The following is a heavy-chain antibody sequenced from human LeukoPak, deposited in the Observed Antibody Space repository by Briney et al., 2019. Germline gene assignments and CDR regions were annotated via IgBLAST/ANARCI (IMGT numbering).Heavy chain of an antibody. V-gene: IGHV3-66*01. D-gene: IGHD3-10*01. J-gene: IGHJ6*02. CDR3: AMGRGYYYGMDV. CDR2: IYNDGTT. Sequence: GGSLRLSCAASGFSVSSNYITWVRQAPGEGLEWVSVIYNDGTTYYADSVKGRFTISRDNSKTTLYLQMNSLRAEDTAIYYCAMGRGYYYGMDVWGQGTTVTVSS. CDR1: GFSVSSNY.